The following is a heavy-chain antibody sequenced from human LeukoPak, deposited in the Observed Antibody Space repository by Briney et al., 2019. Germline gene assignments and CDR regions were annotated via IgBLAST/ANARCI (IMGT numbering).Heavy chain of an antibody. D-gene: IGHD1-26*01. J-gene: IGHJ3*01. CDR2: IIPILGIA. V-gene: IGHV1-69*04. CDR1: GGTFTSYA. Sequence: GASVKVSCKASGGTFTSYAISWVRQAPGQGLEWMGRIIPILGIANYAQKFQGRVTITTDKSTSTAYMELSSLRSEDTAVYYCARVGIVGATFAFDVWGQGTMVTVSS. CDR3: ARVGIVGATFAFDV.